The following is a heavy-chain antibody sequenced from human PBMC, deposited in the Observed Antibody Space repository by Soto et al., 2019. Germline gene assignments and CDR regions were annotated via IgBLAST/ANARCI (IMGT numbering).Heavy chain of an antibody. V-gene: IGHV4-38-2*01. CDR1: GYSITSGFY. D-gene: IGHD3-22*01. CDR2: ISYSAKT. Sequence: PSETLSLTCGVSGYSITSGFYWGLVRQSPGKGLEWIGSISYSAKTFYNPSLASRLSIAVDTSMNQFSLRLTSVTAADTALYYCTRGAGAPWVRFDSWGQGTLVTVSS. CDR3: TRGAGAPWVRFDS. J-gene: IGHJ4*02.